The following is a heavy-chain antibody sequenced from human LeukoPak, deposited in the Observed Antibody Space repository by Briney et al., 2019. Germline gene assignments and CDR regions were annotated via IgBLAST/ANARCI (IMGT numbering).Heavy chain of an antibody. CDR2: IYVGGST. Sequence: ETLSLTCTVSGGSMFSYHWSWVRQSAGEGLEWIGDIYVGGSTNYPLSLKSRVTMLVDTSKNQFSLKLKSVTAADTAVYYCARLRFYDSSGYSPGYYMDVWGKGTTVTVSS. D-gene: IGHD3-22*01. CDR3: ARLRFYDSSGYSPGYYMDV. V-gene: IGHV4-4*07. CDR1: GGSMFSYH. J-gene: IGHJ6*03.